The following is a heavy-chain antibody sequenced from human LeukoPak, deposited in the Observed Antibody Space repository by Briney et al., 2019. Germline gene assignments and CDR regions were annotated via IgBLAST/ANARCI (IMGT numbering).Heavy chain of an antibody. J-gene: IGHJ6*03. CDR2: IYTSGST. CDR1: GGSISGGSYY. D-gene: IGHD6-6*01. CDR3: AAARHYYYYMDV. Sequence: SETLSLTCTVSGGSISGGSYYWSWIRQPAGKGLEWIGRIYTSGSTNYNPSLKSRVIISIDTSKNQFSLKLSSVTAADTAVYYCAAARHYYYYMDVWGKGTTVTVSS. V-gene: IGHV4-61*02.